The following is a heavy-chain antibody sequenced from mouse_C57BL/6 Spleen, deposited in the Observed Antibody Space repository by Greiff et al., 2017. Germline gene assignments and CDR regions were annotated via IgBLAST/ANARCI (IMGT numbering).Heavy chain of an antibody. J-gene: IGHJ2*01. Sequence: QVQLQQSGPELVKPGASVKIPCKASGYAFSSSWMNWVKQRPGKGLEWIGRIYPGDGDTNYNGKFKGKATLTADKSSSTAYMQLSSLTSEDSAVYFCARLYDGYYVDYWGQGTTLTVSS. CDR1: GYAFSSSW. D-gene: IGHD2-3*01. V-gene: IGHV1-82*01. CDR2: IYPGDGDT. CDR3: ARLYDGYYVDY.